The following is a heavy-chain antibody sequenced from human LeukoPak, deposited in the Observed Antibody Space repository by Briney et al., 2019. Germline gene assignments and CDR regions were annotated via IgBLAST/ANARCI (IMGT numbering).Heavy chain of an antibody. J-gene: IGHJ4*02. Sequence: GGSLRLSCAASGFSFRDYTMNWVRQAPGKGLEWVASISSSSSYIYFANSVRGRFSISRDNAKNSLYLQMNSLRAEDTAVYYCARDPGRSSSWYFDYWGQGTLVTVSS. CDR2: ISSSSSYI. D-gene: IGHD6-13*01. CDR1: GFSFRDYT. V-gene: IGHV3-21*01. CDR3: ARDPGRSSSWYFDY.